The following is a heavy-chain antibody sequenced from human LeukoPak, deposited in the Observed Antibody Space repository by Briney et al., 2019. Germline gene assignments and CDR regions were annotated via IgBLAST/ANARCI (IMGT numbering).Heavy chain of an antibody. Sequence: SETLSLTCTVSGGSISSYYWSWIRQPPGKGLEWIGYIYYSGSTNYNPSLKSRVTISVDTSKNQFSLKLSPVTAADTAVYSGAGSGGGGYYFDYWGQGTLVTVSS. J-gene: IGHJ4*02. CDR1: GGSISSYY. CDR3: AGSGGGGYYFDY. D-gene: IGHD3-10*01. CDR2: IYYSGST. V-gene: IGHV4-59*01.